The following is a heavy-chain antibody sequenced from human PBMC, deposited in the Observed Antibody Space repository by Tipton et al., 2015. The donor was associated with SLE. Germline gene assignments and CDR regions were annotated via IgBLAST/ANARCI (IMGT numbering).Heavy chain of an antibody. J-gene: IGHJ3*02. CDR2: IYGGGST. Sequence: TLSLTCTVSGGSISSHYWSWIRQPPGKGLEWIGDIYGGGSTNYNPSLKSRVSMSVDTSRNQFSLKLNSVTTADTAVYYCARVWDDGDAFDIWGQGTMVTVSS. CDR1: GGSISSHY. V-gene: IGHV4-59*11. CDR3: ARVWDDGDAFDI. D-gene: IGHD1-1*01.